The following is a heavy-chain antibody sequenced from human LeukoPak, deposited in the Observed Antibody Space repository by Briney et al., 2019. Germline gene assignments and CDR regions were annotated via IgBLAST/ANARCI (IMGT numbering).Heavy chain of an antibody. D-gene: IGHD1-26*01. CDR3: AKAIVGARADDAFDI. CDR1: GFTFSNYG. CDR2: ISYDGSDK. J-gene: IGHJ3*02. V-gene: IGHV3-30*18. Sequence: GGSLRLSCAASGFTFSNYGMHWVRQAPGKGLEWVALISYDGSDKYYSDSVKGRFTISRDNSKSTLYLQMNSLRAEDTAVYYCAKAIVGARADDAFDIWGQGTMVTVSS.